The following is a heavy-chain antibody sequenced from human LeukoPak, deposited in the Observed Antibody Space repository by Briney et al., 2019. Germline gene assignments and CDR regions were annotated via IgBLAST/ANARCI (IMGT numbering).Heavy chain of an antibody. D-gene: IGHD4-23*01. CDR1: GFTSSSYG. CDR2: ISGSGGST. V-gene: IGHV3-23*01. Sequence: GGSLRLSCAASGFTSSSYGMSWVRQAPGKGLEWVSAISGSGGSTYYADSVKGRFTISRDNSKNTLYLQMNSLKTEDTAVYYCTPLTVVTADHAFDIWGQGTMVTVSS. J-gene: IGHJ3*02. CDR3: TPLTVVTADHAFDI.